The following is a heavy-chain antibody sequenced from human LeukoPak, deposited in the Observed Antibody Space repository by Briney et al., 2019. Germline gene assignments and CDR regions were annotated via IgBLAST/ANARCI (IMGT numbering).Heavy chain of an antibody. V-gene: IGHV3-23*01. J-gene: IGHJ4*02. D-gene: IGHD4/OR15-4a*01. CDR1: GFSFSTYA. CDR2: ITGSGDGT. CDR3: AKAGLVRGGALDS. Sequence: GGSLRLSCAASGFSFSTYAMSWVRQAPGKGLEWVSSITGSGDGTSAADSVTGRFSISRDNSKSTLYLQMNSLRVEDTAVYYCAKAGLVRGGALDSWGQGTLVTVSS.